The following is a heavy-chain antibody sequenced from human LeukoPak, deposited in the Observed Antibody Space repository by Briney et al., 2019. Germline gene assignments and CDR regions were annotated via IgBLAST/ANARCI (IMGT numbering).Heavy chain of an antibody. CDR2: ISSTSNTI. D-gene: IGHD1-26*01. CDR1: GFTFSSYN. J-gene: IGHJ3*02. V-gene: IGHV3-48*01. Sequence: PGGSLRLSCAASGFTFSSYNMNWVRQAPGKGLEWVSFISSTSNTIYYADSVKGRFTISRDSSKNTLYLQMNSLRAEDTAVYYCANRGSPGAFDIWGQGTMVTVSS. CDR3: ANRGSPGAFDI.